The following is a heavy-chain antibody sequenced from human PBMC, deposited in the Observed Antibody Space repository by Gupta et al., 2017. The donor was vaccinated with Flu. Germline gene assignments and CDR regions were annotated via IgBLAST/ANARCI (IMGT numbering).Heavy chain of an antibody. CDR3: ARSHSLRTDTLDY. V-gene: IGHV5-51*01. D-gene: IGHD5-18*01. J-gene: IGHJ4*02. Sequence: WIGWVRQMPGKGLEWMGVIYPGDSDTRYSPSFQGQVTISADKSISTAYLQWSSLKASDTAIYYCARSHSLRTDTLDYWGQGTLVTVSS. CDR2: IYPGDSDT. CDR1: W.